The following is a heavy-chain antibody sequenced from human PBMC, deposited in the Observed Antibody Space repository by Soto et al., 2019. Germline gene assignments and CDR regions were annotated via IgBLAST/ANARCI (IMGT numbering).Heavy chain of an antibody. CDR2: ISYGGIT. Sequence: SETLSLTCTVSGGSINNYFWTWIRQPPGKGMEWIGYISYGGITTYNPSLKSRLTMSVDTSKNQFSLQLISLTAADTAVYYCARHGRYSPSSAYWLIDYGDQGPPVTV. D-gene: IGHD3-22*01. J-gene: IGHJ4*02. CDR1: GGSINNYF. CDR3: ARHGRYSPSSAYWLIDY. V-gene: IGHV4-59*08.